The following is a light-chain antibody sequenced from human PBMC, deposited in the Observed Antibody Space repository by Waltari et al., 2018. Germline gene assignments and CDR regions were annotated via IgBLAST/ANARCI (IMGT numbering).Light chain of an antibody. CDR1: STDLGSSTL. CDR2: EGT. Sequence: QSALTQPASVSGSPGQSISISCTGSSTDLGSSTLVSRYQHHPDKAPRLPIYEGTDRPSGISHRFSGSTSGITASLTISTLQAEDEADYYCFSYADGRSLVFGGGTKVTVL. V-gene: IGLV2-23*01. CDR3: FSYADGRSLV. J-gene: IGLJ2*01.